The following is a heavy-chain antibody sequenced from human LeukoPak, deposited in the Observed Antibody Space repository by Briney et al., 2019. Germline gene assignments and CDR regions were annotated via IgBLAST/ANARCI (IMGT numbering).Heavy chain of an antibody. V-gene: IGHV3-30*02. Sequence: GGSLRLSCAASGFTFSNAWMTWVRQAPGKGLEWAAFIRYDGSNKYYADSVKGRFTISRDNSKNTLYLQMNSLRPEDTAVYYCAKDSKRWKTYYYEAGSYYFDYWGQGTRVTVSS. CDR2: IRYDGSNK. J-gene: IGHJ4*02. D-gene: IGHD3-10*01. CDR3: AKDSKRWKTYYYEAGSYYFDY. CDR1: GFTFSNAW.